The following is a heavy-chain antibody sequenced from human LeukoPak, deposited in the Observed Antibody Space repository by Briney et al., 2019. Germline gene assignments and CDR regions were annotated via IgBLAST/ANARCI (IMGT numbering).Heavy chain of an antibody. CDR2: INHSGST. D-gene: IGHD5-24*01. J-gene: IGHJ4*02. CDR1: GGSFSGYY. V-gene: IGHV4-34*01. Sequence: SETLSLTCAVYGGSFSGYYWSWLRQPPGKGLEWIGEINHSGSTNYNPSLKSRVTISVDTSKNQFSLKLSSVTAADTAVYYCVRVGYNQGYWGQGTLVTVSS. CDR3: VRVGYNQGY.